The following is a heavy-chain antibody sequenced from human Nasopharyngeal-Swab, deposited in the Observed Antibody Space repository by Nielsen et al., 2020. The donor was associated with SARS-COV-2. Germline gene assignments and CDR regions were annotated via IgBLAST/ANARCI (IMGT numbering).Heavy chain of an antibody. CDR1: GGSISTYY. V-gene: IGHV4-59*01. Sequence: SETPSLTRPVSGGSISTYYWSWVRQAPGQGLEWIGHIYNNWNTNYNPSLDGRVTISVDTSKDQFSLTLISVTAADTAVYYCARSGDWSRSSGYYYGMDVWGPGTTVTVSS. CDR3: ARSGDWSRSSGYYYGMDV. CDR2: IYNNWNT. J-gene: IGHJ6*02. D-gene: IGHD3-22*01.